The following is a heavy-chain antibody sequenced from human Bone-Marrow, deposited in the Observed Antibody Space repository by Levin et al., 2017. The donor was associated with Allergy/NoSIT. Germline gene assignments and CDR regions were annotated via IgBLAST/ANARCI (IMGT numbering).Heavy chain of an antibody. D-gene: IGHD3-22*01. CDR3: ARDPHNYYYDSSGYYY. CDR2: IWYDGSNK. V-gene: IGHV3-33*01. J-gene: IGHJ4*02. CDR1: GFTFSSYG. Sequence: GESLKISCAASGFTFSSYGMHWVRQAPGKGLEWVAVIWYDGSNKYYADSVKGRFTISRDNSKNTLYLQMNSLRAEDTAVYYCARDPHNYYYDSSGYYYWGQGTLVTVSS.